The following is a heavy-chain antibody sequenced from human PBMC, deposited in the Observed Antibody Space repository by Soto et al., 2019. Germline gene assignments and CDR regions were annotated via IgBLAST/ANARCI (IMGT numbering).Heavy chain of an antibody. V-gene: IGHV3-74*01. CDR1: GFTFSNYW. Sequence: GGSLRLSCAASGFTFSNYWMHWIRQAPGKGLVWVSRINSDGSTTSHADSVKGRFTISRDNAKNTLYLQMNSLRAEDTAVYYCARLPGYSTGWTPFDFWGQGTQVTVSS. CDR2: INSDGSTT. CDR3: ARLPGYSTGWTPFDF. D-gene: IGHD6-19*01. J-gene: IGHJ4*02.